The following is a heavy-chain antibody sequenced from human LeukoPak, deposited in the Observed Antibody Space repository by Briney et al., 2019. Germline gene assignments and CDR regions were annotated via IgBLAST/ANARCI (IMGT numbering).Heavy chain of an antibody. V-gene: IGHV4-59*08. CDR2: IKHSGNT. CDR1: DYSISSYD. CDR3: ARHGGTSAR. J-gene: IGHJ4*02. Sequence: SETLSLTCTVSDYSISSYDWSWIRQPPGKGLEWMGFIKHSGNTNYNLSLKSRGTLSVDKYKSQFPVSLSSVNAADTAGYFCARHGGTSARWGQGTLVTVSS. D-gene: IGHD3-16*01.